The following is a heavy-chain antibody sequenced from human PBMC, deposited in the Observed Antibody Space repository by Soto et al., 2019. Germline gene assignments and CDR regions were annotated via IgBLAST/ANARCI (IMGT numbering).Heavy chain of an antibody. CDR3: AKHILYSDSWYEDY. Sequence: EVQLLESGGGLVQPGGSLRLSCAASGFTFTSCAMSWVRQAPGKGLEWVAVISGSGGSTSYADSVKGRFFISRDNSENTVHLQMNSLRAEDTAVYFCAKHILYSDSWYEDYWGQGTLVTVSS. CDR2: ISGSGGST. CDR1: GFTFTSCA. D-gene: IGHD6-13*01. J-gene: IGHJ4*02. V-gene: IGHV3-23*01.